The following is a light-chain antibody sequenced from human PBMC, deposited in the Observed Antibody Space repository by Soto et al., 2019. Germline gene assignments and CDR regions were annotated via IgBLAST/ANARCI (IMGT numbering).Light chain of an antibody. CDR1: SSDVGGYNY. Sequence: QSALTQPASVSGSPGQSITISCTGTSSDVGGYNYVSWYQQHPGTAPKLIIYDVTDRPSGVSNRFSGSKSGNTASLTISGLQAEDEADYYCASYTTGRTQVFGTGTKVTVL. J-gene: IGLJ1*01. CDR3: ASYTTGRTQV. CDR2: DVT. V-gene: IGLV2-14*01.